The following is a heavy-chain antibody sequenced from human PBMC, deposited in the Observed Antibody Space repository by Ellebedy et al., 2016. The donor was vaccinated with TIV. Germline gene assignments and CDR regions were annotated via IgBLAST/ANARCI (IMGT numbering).Heavy chain of an antibody. D-gene: IGHD3-22*01. J-gene: IGHJ4*02. CDR3: AKGGSWRDYSDSSGLYNFDY. Sequence: GESLKISXAASGFTFSNYAMSWARQAPGKGLEWVSAISGSGGSTYYADSVKGRFTISRDNSKNTLYLQMNSLRAEDTAVYYCAKGGSWRDYSDSSGLYNFDYWGQGTLVTVSS. CDR2: ISGSGGST. V-gene: IGHV3-23*01. CDR1: GFTFSNYA.